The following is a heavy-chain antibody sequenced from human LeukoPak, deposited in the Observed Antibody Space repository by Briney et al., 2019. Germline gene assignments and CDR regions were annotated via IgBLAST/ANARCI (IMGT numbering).Heavy chain of an antibody. CDR1: GYTFTSYD. J-gene: IGHJ4*02. V-gene: IGHV1-8*01. CDR3: ASLPSIAAAAPPKDY. CDR2: MNPNSGNT. Sequence: ASVKVSCKASGYTFTSYDINWVRQATGQGLEWMGWMNPNSGNTGYAQKFQGRVTMTRNTSISTAYMELSSLRSEDTAVYYCASLPSIAAAAPPKDYWGQGTLVTVSS. D-gene: IGHD6-13*01.